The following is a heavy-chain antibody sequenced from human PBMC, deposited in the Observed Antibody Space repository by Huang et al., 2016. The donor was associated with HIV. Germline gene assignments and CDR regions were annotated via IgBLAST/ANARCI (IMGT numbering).Heavy chain of an antibody. V-gene: IGHV1-2*02. Sequence: QLQLVQSGAEVKKPGASVKVSCKASGYTFTDYYMHWVRQAPGQGPEWMGWINPNRGGKNYGQKFQGSVTVTRDTSISTADMELSRLRSDDTAVYFCAGAATGTVGVDYWGQGTLVTVSS. CDR2: INPNRGGK. J-gene: IGHJ4*02. D-gene: IGHD6-13*01. CDR3: AGAATGTVGVDY. CDR1: GYTFTDYY.